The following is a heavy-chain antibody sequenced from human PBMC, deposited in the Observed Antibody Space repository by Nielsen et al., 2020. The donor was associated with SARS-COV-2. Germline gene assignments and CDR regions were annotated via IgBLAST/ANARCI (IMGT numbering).Heavy chain of an antibody. V-gene: IGHV3-9*01. Sequence: SLKISCAASGFTFDDYAMHWVRQAPGKGLEWVSGISWNSGSIGYADSVKGRFIISRDNAKNSLYLQMNSLRAEDTAVYYCAKELDAVPGRWRFQHWGQGTLVTVSS. CDR2: ISWNSGSI. CDR3: AKELDAVPGRWRFQH. J-gene: IGHJ1*01. D-gene: IGHD6-19*01. CDR1: GFTFDDYA.